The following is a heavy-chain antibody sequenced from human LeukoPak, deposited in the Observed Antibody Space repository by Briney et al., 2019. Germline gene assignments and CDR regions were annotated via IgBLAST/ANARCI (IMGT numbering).Heavy chain of an antibody. CDR1: GFTFSSYG. V-gene: IGHV3-64*01. D-gene: IGHD6-19*01. CDR2: ISTNGGST. J-gene: IGHJ4*02. CDR3: ARGSGYSSGRGTDY. Sequence: EGSLRLSCAASGFTFSSYGMHWVRQAPGKGLEYVSAISTNGGSTYYANSVKGRFTVSRDNSKNTLYLQMGSLRAEDTAVYYCARGSGYSSGRGTDYWGQGTLVTVSS.